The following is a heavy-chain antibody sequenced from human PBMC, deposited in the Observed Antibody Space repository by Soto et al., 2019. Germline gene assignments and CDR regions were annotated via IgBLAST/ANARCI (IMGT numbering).Heavy chain of an antibody. D-gene: IGHD2-15*01. J-gene: IGHJ4*02. V-gene: IGHV3-23*01. CDR3: AIFVRQTFEVVAATCIDY. CDR2: ISGSGGST. Sequence: GKGLEWVSAISGSGGSTYYADSVKGRFTISRDNSKNTLYLQMNSLRAEDTAVYYCAIFVRQTFEVVAATCIDYSGQRTLVSVPS.